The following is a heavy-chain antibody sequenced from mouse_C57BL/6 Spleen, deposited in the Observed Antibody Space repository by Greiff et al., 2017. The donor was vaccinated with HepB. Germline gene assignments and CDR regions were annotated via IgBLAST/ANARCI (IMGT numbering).Heavy chain of an antibody. CDR1: GYTFTSYW. D-gene: IGHD3-2*02. V-gene: IGHV1-69*01. J-gene: IGHJ2*01. CDR3: ARMGDSSGAFDY. CDR2: IDPSDSYT. Sequence: QVQLKQPGAELVMPGASVKLSCKASGYTFTSYWMHWVKQRPGQGLEWIGEIDPSDSYTNYNQKFKGKSTLTVDKSSSTAYMQLSSLTSEDSAVYYCARMGDSSGAFDYWGQGTTLTVSS.